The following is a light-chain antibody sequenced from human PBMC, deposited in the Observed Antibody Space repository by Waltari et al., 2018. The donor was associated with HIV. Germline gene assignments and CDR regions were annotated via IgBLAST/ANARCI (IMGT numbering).Light chain of an antibody. CDR1: QSVGSY. V-gene: IGKV3-11*01. CDR3: QQRVDWPLT. Sequence: EIVLTQSPATLSLSPGERATLSCRASQSVGSYLGWYQQRPGQAPRLLIYDASNRATGIPDRFSGSGSGTDYTLTITGLEPEDFAVYYCQQRVDWPLTFGGGTKVEI. J-gene: IGKJ4*01. CDR2: DAS.